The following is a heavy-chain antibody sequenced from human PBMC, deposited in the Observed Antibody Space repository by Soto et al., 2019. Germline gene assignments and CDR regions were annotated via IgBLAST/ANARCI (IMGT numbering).Heavy chain of an antibody. Sequence: GGSLRLSCTASGFTFGDYAMSWFRQAPGKGLEWVGFIRSKAYGGTTEYAASVKGRFTISRDDSKSIAYLQMNSLKTEDTAVYYCTRGVTAVSDYGDYSNYVGEAFDIWGQGTLVTVSS. CDR3: TRGVTAVSDYGDYSNYVGEAFDI. CDR2: IRSKAYGGTT. V-gene: IGHV3-49*03. CDR1: GFTFGDYA. D-gene: IGHD4-17*01. J-gene: IGHJ4*02.